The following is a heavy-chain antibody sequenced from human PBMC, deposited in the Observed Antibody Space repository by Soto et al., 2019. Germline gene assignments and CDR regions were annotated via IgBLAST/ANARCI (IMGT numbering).Heavy chain of an antibody. CDR2: TYYRSKWYN. CDR1: GDSVSSNSAA. D-gene: IGHD6-6*01. Sequence: LSLTCAISGDSVSSNSAAWNWIRHSPSRGLEWLGRTYYRSKWYNDYAVSVKSRITINPDTSKNQFSLQLNSVTHEDTAVYYCARGEAARYYGMDVWGQGTTVTVSS. CDR3: ARGEAARYYGMDV. V-gene: IGHV6-1*01. J-gene: IGHJ6*02.